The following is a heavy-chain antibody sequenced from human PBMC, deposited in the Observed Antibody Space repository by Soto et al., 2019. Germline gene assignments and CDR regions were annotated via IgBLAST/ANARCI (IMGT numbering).Heavy chain of an antibody. CDR1: GFTFSSYA. V-gene: IGHV3-23*01. J-gene: IGHJ6*02. D-gene: IGHD6-6*01. CDR3: AKDPYSSSSGYYYYCMDV. CDR2: ISGSGGST. Sequence: PGGSLRLSCAASGFTFSSYAMSWVRQAPGKGLEWVSAISGSGGSTYYADSVKGRFTISRDNSKNTLYLQMNSLRAEDTAVYYCAKDPYSSSSGYYYYCMDVWGQGTTVTVSS.